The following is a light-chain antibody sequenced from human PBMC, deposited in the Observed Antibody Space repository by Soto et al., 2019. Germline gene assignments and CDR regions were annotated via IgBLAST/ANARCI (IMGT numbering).Light chain of an antibody. Sequence: QSVLTQPPSVSGAPGQRVTLSCTGSSSNIGAGYDVHWYQHLPGTAPKLLIYDNINRPSGVPDRFSGSKSGTSASLAITGLQAEDEADYYCQSYDSSLTVVFGGGTQLTVL. J-gene: IGLJ2*01. CDR3: QSYDSSLTVV. CDR2: DNI. CDR1: SSNIGAGYD. V-gene: IGLV1-40*01.